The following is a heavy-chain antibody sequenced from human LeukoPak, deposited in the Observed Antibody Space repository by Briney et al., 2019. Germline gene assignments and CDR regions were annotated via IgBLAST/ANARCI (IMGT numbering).Heavy chain of an antibody. Sequence: NPSETLSLTCTVSGGSISSYYWSWIRQAPGKGLEWIGYIYYSGSTNYNPSLKSRVTMSVDTSKNQFSLKLSSVTAADTAVYYCARDRFSMVRGVINHDYYYYMDVWGKGTTVTISS. D-gene: IGHD3-10*01. J-gene: IGHJ6*03. CDR2: IYYSGST. V-gene: IGHV4-59*12. CDR3: ARDRFSMVRGVINHDYYYYMDV. CDR1: GGSISSYY.